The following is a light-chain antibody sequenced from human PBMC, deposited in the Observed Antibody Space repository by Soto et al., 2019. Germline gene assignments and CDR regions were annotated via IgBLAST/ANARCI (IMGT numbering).Light chain of an antibody. CDR3: QQYGDLPWT. V-gene: IGKV3-20*01. CDR2: GAS. J-gene: IGKJ1*01. Sequence: ALTQSPGTLSSSPGERATLSCRASQSVSSNYLAWYQQKPGQAPRLLIYGASSRATGIPDRFSGSGSGIDFTLTINRLEPEDFAVYYCQQYGDLPWTFGQGTKVEI. CDR1: QSVSSNY.